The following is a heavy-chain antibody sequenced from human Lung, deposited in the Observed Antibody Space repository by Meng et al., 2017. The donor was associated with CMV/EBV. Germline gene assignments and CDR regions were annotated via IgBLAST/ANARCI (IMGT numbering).Heavy chain of an antibody. CDR3: ARSNIVVVVAATLGYYYYGMDV. CDR1: GGSFSGYY. J-gene: IGHJ6*02. D-gene: IGHD2-15*01. V-gene: IGHV4-34*01. CDR2: INHSGST. Sequence: SXTXSLXXAVYGGSFSGYYWSWIRQPPGKGLEWIGEINHSGSTNYNPSLKSRVTISVDTSKNQFSLKLSSVTAADTAVYYCARSNIVVVVAATLGYYYYGMDVXGQGXTVTVSS.